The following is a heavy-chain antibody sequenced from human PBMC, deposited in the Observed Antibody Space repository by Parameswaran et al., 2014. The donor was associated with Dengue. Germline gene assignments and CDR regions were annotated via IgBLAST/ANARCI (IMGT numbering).Heavy chain of an antibody. CDR3: ARGGSIKAGYDYVWGSYRYTRPYYFDY. J-gene: IGHJ4*02. V-gene: IGHV4-34*01. Sequence: RWIRQPPGKGLEWIGEINHSGSTNYNPSLKSRVTISVDTSKNQFSLKLSSVTAADTAVYYCARGGSIKAGYDYVWGSYRYTRPYYFDYWGQGTLVTVSS. CDR2: INHSGST. D-gene: IGHD3-16*02.